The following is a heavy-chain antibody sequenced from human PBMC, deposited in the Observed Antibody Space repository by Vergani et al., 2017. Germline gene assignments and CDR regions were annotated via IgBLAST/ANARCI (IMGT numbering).Heavy chain of an antibody. J-gene: IGHJ4*02. CDR3: ARDVKPPELLLDY. CDR1: GYTFTSYG. CDR2: ISAYNGNT. D-gene: IGHD1-26*01. V-gene: IGHV1-18*01. Sequence: QVQLVQSGAELKKPGASVKVSCKASGYTFTSYGISWVRQAPGQGLEWMGWISAYNGNTNYAQKLQGRVTITADKSTSTAYLELSSLRSEDTAVYYCARDVKPPELLLDYWGQGTLVTVSS.